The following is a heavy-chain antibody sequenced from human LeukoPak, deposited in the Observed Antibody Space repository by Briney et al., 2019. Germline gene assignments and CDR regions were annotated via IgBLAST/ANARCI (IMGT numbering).Heavy chain of an antibody. Sequence: PSETLSLNCTVSGGSISSGGYYWSWIRQHPGKGLEWIGYIYYSGSTYYNPSLKSRVTISVDTSKNQFSLKLSSVTAADTAVYYCAAYCSGGSCYWRTIDYWGQETLVTVSS. CDR3: AAYCSGGSCYWRTIDY. V-gene: IGHV4-31*03. CDR2: IYYSGST. J-gene: IGHJ4*02. CDR1: GGSISSGGYY. D-gene: IGHD2-15*01.